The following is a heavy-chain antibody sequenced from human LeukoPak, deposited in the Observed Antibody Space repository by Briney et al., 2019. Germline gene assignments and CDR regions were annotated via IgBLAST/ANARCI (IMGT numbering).Heavy chain of an antibody. CDR1: GGSISSYH. CDR2: IYYSGST. V-gene: IGHV4-59*01. CDR3: ARDRWGRGNDAFDI. Sequence: SETLSLTCTVSGGSISSYHWSWIRQPPGKGLEWIGYIYYSGSTNYNPSLKSRVTISVDTSKNQFSLKLSSVTAADTAVYYCARDRWGRGNDAFDIWGQGTMVTVSS. D-gene: IGHD4-23*01. J-gene: IGHJ3*02.